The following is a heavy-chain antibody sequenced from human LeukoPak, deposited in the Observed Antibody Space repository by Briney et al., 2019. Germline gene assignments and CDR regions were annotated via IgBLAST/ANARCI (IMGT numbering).Heavy chain of an antibody. D-gene: IGHD3-10*01. CDR3: AKAFSGSYYTVMDY. CDR1: GLTFSNYW. J-gene: IGHJ4*02. Sequence: PGGSLRLSCAASGLTFSNYWMNWVRQAPGKGLEWVSGISWNSGSIGYADSVKGRFTISRDNAKNSLYLQMNSLRAEDTALYYCAKAFSGSYYTVMDYWGQGTLVTVSS. CDR2: ISWNSGSI. V-gene: IGHV3-9*01.